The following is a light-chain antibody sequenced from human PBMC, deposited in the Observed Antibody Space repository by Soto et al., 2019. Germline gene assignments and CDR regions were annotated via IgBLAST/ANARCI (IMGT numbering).Light chain of an antibody. CDR3: QAWDSSTVV. CDR2: QDI. J-gene: IGLJ2*01. V-gene: IGLV3-1*01. CDR1: KLGDKY. Sequence: SYELTQPPSVSVSPGQTASITCSGDKLGDKYACWYQQKPGQSPVLVIYQDIKRPSGIPERFSSSNSGNTATLTISGTQAMDEADYYCQAWDSSTVVFGGGTKLTVL.